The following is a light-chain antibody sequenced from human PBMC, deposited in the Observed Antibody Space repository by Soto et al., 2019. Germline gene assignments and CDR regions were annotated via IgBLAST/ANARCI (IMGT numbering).Light chain of an antibody. CDR2: RNN. V-gene: IGLV1-47*01. J-gene: IGLJ3*02. CDR3: AAWDDSLSGQV. CDR1: SSNIGSNY. Sequence: QSVLTQPPSASGTPGQRVTISCSGSSSNIGSNYVYWYQQLPGTAPNLLIYRNNQRPSGVPDRCSGSKSGTSASLAISGLRSEDEADYYCAAWDDSLSGQVFGGGTQLTVL.